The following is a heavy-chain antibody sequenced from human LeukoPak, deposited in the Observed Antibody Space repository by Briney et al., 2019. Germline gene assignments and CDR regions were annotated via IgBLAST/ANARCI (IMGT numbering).Heavy chain of an antibody. CDR1: GFTFTDYY. Sequence: ASVKVSCKASGFTFTDYYIHWVRQAPGQGLEWMGSIHPKSGGTKYAQKFQGRVTVTRDTSISAAYMELSRLTSDDTAVHYCARDPPAAGSTEFDFWGQGALVTVSS. J-gene: IGHJ4*02. CDR2: IHPKSGGT. D-gene: IGHD6-13*01. CDR3: ARDPPAAGSTEFDF. V-gene: IGHV1-2*02.